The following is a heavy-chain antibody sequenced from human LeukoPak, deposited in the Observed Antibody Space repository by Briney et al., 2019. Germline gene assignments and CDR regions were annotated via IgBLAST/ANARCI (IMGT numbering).Heavy chain of an antibody. CDR2: INHSGST. J-gene: IGHJ4*02. CDR3: ARSTGRDGYNFGY. Sequence: SEILSLTCAVYGGSFSGNYWSWIRQPPGKGLEWIGEINHSGSTNYNPSLKSRVTISVDTSKNQFSLKLSSVTAADTAVYYCARSTGRDGYNFGYWGQGTLVTVSS. D-gene: IGHD5-24*01. CDR1: GGSFSGNY. V-gene: IGHV4-34*01.